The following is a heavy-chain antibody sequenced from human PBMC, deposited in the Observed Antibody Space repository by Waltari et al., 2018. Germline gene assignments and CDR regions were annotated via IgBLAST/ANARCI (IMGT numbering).Heavy chain of an antibody. CDR1: GYTFTSYD. V-gene: IGHV1-8*03. CDR3: ARGEGAVAGRGVDY. CDR2: MNPNSGNT. D-gene: IGHD6-19*01. Sequence: QVQLVQSGAEVKKPGASVKVSCKASGYTFTSYDIHWVRQATGQGLEWMGWMNPNSGNTGEAQKCQGRVTITRNTSISTAYMELSSLRSEDTAVYYCARGEGAVAGRGVDYWGQGTLVTVSS. J-gene: IGHJ4*02.